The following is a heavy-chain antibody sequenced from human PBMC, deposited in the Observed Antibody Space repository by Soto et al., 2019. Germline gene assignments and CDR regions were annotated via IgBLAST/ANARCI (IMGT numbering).Heavy chain of an antibody. CDR2: ISSNGGST. CDR1: GFTFSSYA. CDR3: LVTLVPFDFWSGYYPPTVWFDP. D-gene: IGHD3-3*01. Sequence: GGSLRLSCSASGFTFSSYAMHWVRQAPGKGLENVSAISSNGGSTYYADSVKGRFTISRDNSKNTLYLQMSSLRAEDTAVYYCLVTLVPFDFWSGYYPPTVWFDPWGQGTLVTVSS. V-gene: IGHV3-64D*08. J-gene: IGHJ5*02.